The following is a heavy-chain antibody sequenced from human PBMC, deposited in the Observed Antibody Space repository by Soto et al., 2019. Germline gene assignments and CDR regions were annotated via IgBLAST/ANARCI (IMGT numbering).Heavy chain of an antibody. J-gene: IGHJ4*02. D-gene: IGHD6-19*01. CDR3: ARTTAVAGTPEFDY. CDR1: GFTFSSNW. V-gene: IGHV3-30-3*01. Sequence: PGGSLRLSCVGSGFTFSSNWMTWVRQAPGKGLEWLALISYDGSSKYNADSVKGRFTISRENSNNTLYLQLSSLRPEDTAVYYCARTTAVAGTPEFDYWGQGALVTVSS. CDR2: ISYDGSSK.